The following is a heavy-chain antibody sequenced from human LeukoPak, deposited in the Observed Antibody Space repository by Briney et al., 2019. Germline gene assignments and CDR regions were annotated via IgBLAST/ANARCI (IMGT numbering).Heavy chain of an antibody. CDR1: GFTFSSYW. J-gene: IGHJ6*03. Sequence: GGSLRLSCAASGFTFSSYWMSWVRQAPGKGLEWVANIKQDGSEKYYVDSVKGRFTISRDNAKNSLYLQMNSLKAEDTAVYYCARVGDFWSADYYYYMDVWGKGTTVTVSS. V-gene: IGHV3-7*01. D-gene: IGHD3-3*01. CDR2: IKQDGSEK. CDR3: ARVGDFWSADYYYYMDV.